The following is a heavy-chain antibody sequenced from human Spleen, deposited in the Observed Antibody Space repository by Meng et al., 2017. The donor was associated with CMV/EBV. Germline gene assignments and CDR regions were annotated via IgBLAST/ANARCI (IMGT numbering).Heavy chain of an antibody. D-gene: IGHD3-22*01. J-gene: IGHJ4*02. Sequence: GSLRLSCTVSGGSISSNFYYWGWIRQPPGKGLEWIGNIFYSGTAYYNPSLSSRVTVSVDTSKNQFSLKLSSVTAADTAVYYCAREKVTMIEVVTDYWGQGTLVTVSS. V-gene: IGHV4-39*07. CDR3: AREKVTMIEVVTDY. CDR1: GGSISSNFYY. CDR2: IFYSGTA.